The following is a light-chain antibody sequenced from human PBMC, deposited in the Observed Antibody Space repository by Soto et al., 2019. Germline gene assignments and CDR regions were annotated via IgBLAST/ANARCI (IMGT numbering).Light chain of an antibody. J-gene: IGKJ1*01. CDR3: QNYNGYWT. Sequence: DFQMTQSPSTLSASVEDRVTITCRASQSIRTSLAWYQQKPGKAPKALIYEASILETGVPSRFRGSGSGTQFTLTISSLQPDDLATYYCQNYNGYWTFGQGTKVEIK. CDR2: EAS. V-gene: IGKV1-5*03. CDR1: QSIRTS.